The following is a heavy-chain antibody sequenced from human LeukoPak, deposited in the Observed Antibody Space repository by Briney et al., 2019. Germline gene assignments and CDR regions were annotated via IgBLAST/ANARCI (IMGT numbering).Heavy chain of an antibody. V-gene: IGHV3-23*01. CDR1: GFIFSTYA. CDR2: ISGSGGST. J-gene: IGHJ4*02. Sequence: GGSLRLSCAASGFIFSTYAMSWVRQAPGKGLEWVSAISGSGGSTYYADSVKGRFTISRDNSKNTLYLQMNRLRAEDTAVYYCAKDYGDYVIFFDYWGQGTLVTVSS. D-gene: IGHD4-17*01. CDR3: AKDYGDYVIFFDY.